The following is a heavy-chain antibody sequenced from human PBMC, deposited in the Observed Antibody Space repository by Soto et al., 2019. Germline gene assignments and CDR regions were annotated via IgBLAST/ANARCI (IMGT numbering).Heavy chain of an antibody. D-gene: IGHD4-17*01. CDR3: AKGRTTVTIRWYGYHHYRLAV. V-gene: IGHV3-23*01. CDR2: ISGSGGST. CDR1: GGTFSRYA. Sequence: EEARRLCCAASGGTFSRYAMSGVRQAPGKGLEWVSAISGSGGSTYYADSVKGRFTISRDNSKNTLYLQMNSLRAEDTAVYYCAKGRTTVTIRWYGYHHYRLAVSGQRTT. J-gene: IGHJ6*02.